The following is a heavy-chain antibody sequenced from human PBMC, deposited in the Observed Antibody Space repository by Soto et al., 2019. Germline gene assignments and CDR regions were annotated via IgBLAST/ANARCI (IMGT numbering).Heavy chain of an antibody. Sequence: SETLSLTCAVYGGSFSGYYWSWIRQPPGKGLEWIGEINHSGSTNYNPSLKSRVTISVDTSKNQFSLKLSSVTAADTAVYYCARGSKPQQLVLLGFGYWGQGTLVTVSS. V-gene: IGHV4-34*01. CDR2: INHSGST. CDR3: ARGSKPQQLVLLGFGY. CDR1: GGSFSGYY. J-gene: IGHJ4*02. D-gene: IGHD6-13*01.